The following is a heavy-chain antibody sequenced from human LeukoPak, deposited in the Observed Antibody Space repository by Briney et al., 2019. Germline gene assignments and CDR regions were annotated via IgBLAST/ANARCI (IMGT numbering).Heavy chain of an antibody. D-gene: IGHD1-26*01. Sequence: SETLSLTCSVSGDSISTSSYYRGWIRQPPGKGLEWIGTIYYSGSTYYNPSLTSRVTISVDTSKNQFSLKLTSVTAADTAVYYCARNGIIDAFDMWGQGSMVTVSS. CDR1: GDSISTSSYY. J-gene: IGHJ3*02. CDR2: IYYSGST. V-gene: IGHV4-39*01. CDR3: ARNGIIDAFDM.